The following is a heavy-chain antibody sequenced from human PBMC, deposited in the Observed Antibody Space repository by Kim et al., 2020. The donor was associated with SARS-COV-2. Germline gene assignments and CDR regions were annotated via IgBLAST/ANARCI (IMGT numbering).Heavy chain of an antibody. CDR1: GGSISSGGYS. J-gene: IGHJ4*02. CDR3: ARGGSYYYDSSGSPKYYFDY. CDR2: IYHSGST. D-gene: IGHD3-22*01. V-gene: IGHV4-30-2*01. Sequence: SETLSLTCAVSGGSISSGGYSWSWIRQPPGKGLEWIGYIYHSGSTYYNPSLKSRVTISVDRSKNQFSLKLSSVTAADTAVYYCARGGSYYYDSSGSPKYYFDYWGQGTLVTVSS.